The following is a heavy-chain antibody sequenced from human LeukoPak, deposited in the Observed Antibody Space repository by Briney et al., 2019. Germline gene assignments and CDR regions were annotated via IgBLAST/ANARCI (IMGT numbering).Heavy chain of an antibody. J-gene: IGHJ4*02. D-gene: IGHD2-15*01. V-gene: IGHV1-46*01. Sequence: GASVKVSCKASGYTFATYYIHWVRQAPGQGLEWMGIINPKTGITNYAQKFQGRVTITRDTSASTVYMGLGSLKSEDTAVYYCARGEDIVVVAAATIEYWGQGALATVSS. CDR3: ARGEDIVVVAAATIEY. CDR1: GYTFATYY. CDR2: INPKTGIT.